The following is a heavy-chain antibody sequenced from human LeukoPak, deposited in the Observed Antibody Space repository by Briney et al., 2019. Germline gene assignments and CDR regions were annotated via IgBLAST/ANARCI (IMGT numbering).Heavy chain of an antibody. CDR3: ARASPYIVVVPAAMFDY. CDR1: GFTFSSYA. CDR2: ISSNGGST. J-gene: IGHJ4*02. Sequence: GGSLRLSCAASGFTFSSYATHWVRQAPGKGLEYVSAISSNGGSTYYANSVEGRFTISRDNSKNTLYLQMGSLRAEDMAVYYCARASPYIVVVPAAMFDYWGQGTLVTVSS. V-gene: IGHV3-64*01. D-gene: IGHD2-2*01.